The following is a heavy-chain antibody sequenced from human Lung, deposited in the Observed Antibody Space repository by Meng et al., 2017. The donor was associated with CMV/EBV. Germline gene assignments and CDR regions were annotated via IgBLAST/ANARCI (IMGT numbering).Heavy chain of an antibody. CDR1: GGSISSSTYY. D-gene: IGHD1-1*01. V-gene: IGHV4-39*07. Sequence: QTQEAGPGLVRPSETLSLTCSVSGGSISSSTYYWAWIRQPPGKGLEWIGSLYDSGSTYYHPSLKSRVTISVDTSKTYFSLKLRSVTAADTAVYYCARDLEYWGQGTLVTVSS. J-gene: IGHJ4*02. CDR2: LYDSGST. CDR3: ARDLEY.